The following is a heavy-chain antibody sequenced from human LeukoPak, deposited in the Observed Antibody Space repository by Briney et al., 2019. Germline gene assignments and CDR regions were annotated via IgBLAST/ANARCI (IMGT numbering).Heavy chain of an antibody. V-gene: IGHV1-2*02. CDR3: ARSVQYQLLDFDY. CDR1: GYTFTGHY. CDR2: INPNSGVT. Sequence: ASVKVSCKASGYTFTGHYMHWVRQAPGQGLEWMGWINPNSGVTNYAQKFQGRVTMTRDTSITTAYMELSSLRSEDTAVYYCARSVQYQLLDFDYWGQGTLVTVSS. J-gene: IGHJ4*02. D-gene: IGHD2-2*01.